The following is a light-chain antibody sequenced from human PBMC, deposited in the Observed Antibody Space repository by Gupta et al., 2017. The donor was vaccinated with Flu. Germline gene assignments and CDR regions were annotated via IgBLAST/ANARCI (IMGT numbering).Light chain of an antibody. J-gene: IGLJ2*01. Sequence: GQTARITCSGDALPKQYAYWYQQKPGQAPVLLIYKDSERPSGIPERFSGSSSGTTVTLTISGVQAEDEADYYCQSADSSGTIVVFGGGTKLTVL. CDR1: ALPKQY. V-gene: IGLV3-25*03. CDR3: QSADSSGTIVV. CDR2: KDS.